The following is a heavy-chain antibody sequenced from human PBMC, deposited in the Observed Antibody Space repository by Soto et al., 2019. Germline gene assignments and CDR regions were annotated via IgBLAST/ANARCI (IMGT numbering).Heavy chain of an antibody. CDR1: GDIFSDYS. V-gene: IGHV3-48*02. D-gene: IGHD3-9*01. CDR2: IGTSRKYI. Sequence: PXGSLIVSCAAAGDIFSDYSMNWVRQAPGKGLEWVSYIGTSRKYIFYRDSVRGRFTISRDNARNSLYLQLNSLRDEDTAVYYCVRDRDWAFDIWGQGPMVTLS. J-gene: IGHJ3*02. CDR3: VRDRDWAFDI.